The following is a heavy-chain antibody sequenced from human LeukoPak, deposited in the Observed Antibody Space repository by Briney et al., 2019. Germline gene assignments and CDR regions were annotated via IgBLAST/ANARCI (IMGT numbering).Heavy chain of an antibody. D-gene: IGHD2-21*02. CDR2: ISYDGSNK. J-gene: IGHJ4*02. Sequence: GGSLRLSCAASGFTFSSYAMHWVRQAPGKGLVWVAVISYDGSNKYYADSVKGRFTISRDNSKNTLYLQMNSLRAEDTAVYYCARDPLAYCGGDCYPSYYFDYWGQGTLVTVSS. CDR1: GFTFSSYA. V-gene: IGHV3-30-3*01. CDR3: ARDPLAYCGGDCYPSYYFDY.